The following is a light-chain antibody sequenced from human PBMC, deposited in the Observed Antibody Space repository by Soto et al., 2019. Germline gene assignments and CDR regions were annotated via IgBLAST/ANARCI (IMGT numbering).Light chain of an antibody. J-gene: IGKJ2*01. CDR2: WAP. CDR3: QQYESTPPT. Sequence: DIVMTQSPDSLAVSLGERATINCKSSQSVLYSSNNKNYLAWYQQRPGQPPKLLIYWAPTRECGVPDRFSGSGSGTDFTLTITSLQAEDVAVYYCQQYESTPPTFGQGTKLEIK. CDR1: QSVLYSSNNKNY. V-gene: IGKV4-1*01.